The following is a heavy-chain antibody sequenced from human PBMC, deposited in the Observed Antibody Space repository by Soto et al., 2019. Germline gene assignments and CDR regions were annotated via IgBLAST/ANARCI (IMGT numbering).Heavy chain of an antibody. CDR3: ARGGHVVVVTAALDY. Sequence: QVQLMQSGAEVKKPGASVKVSCKASGDTFTDYYIHWVRPAPGQGLEWMGTVNPSGGHTTYAQHFLGRVTMTRDTSTSTLYMELSSLTDEDTAIYYCARGGHVVVVTAALDYWGQGTLVTVSS. CDR2: VNPSGGHT. V-gene: IGHV1-46*01. J-gene: IGHJ4*02. D-gene: IGHD2-21*02. CDR1: GDTFTDYY.